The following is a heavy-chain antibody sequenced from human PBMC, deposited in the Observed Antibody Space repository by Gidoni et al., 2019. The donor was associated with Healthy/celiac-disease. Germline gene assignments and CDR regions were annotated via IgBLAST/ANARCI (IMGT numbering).Heavy chain of an antibody. CDR1: GFTFSSYA. Sequence: EVQLLESGGGLVQPGGSLRISCAASGFTFSSYAMSWVRQAPGKGLGWVSAIRGGGGSTYYADSVKGRFTISRDNSKNTLYLQMNSLRAEDTAVYYCANRVSSGYYYYFDYWGQGTLVTVSS. CDR2: IRGGGGST. V-gene: IGHV3-23*01. CDR3: ANRVSSGYYYYFDY. J-gene: IGHJ4*02. D-gene: IGHD3-22*01.